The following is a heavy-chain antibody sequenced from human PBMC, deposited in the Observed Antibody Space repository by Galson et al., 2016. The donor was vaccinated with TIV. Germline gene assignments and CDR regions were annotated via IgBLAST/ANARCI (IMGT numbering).Heavy chain of an antibody. CDR2: ISWNSGTT. D-gene: IGHD1-1*01. V-gene: IGHV3-9*01. CDR3: AKGQLRAARRFYYMDV. CDR1: GFTFQDYA. Sequence: SLRPSCAASGFTFQDYAMHWVRQVPGRGLEWVSVISWNSGTTVYADSVKGRFIISRDNAKNSLYLQMNSLTPEDTALYYCAKGQLRAARRFYYMDVWGKGTMVTVSS. J-gene: IGHJ6*03.